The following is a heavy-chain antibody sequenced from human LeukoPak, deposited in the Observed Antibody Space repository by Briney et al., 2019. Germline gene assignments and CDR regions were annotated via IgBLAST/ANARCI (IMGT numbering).Heavy chain of an antibody. CDR1: GFTFSSYT. CDR3: ARDRRVDY. V-gene: IGHV3-21*01. Sequence: PGGSLRLSCAASGFTFSSYTMNWVRQAPGMGLEWVSSISSSGTYIYYADSVKGRFTISRDNAKNSLYLQMNSLRAEDTAVYYCARDRRVDYWGQGTLVTVSS. D-gene: IGHD6-6*01. CDR2: ISSSGTYI. J-gene: IGHJ4*02.